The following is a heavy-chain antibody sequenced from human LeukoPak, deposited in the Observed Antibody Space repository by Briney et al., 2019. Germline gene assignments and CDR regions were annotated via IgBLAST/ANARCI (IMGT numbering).Heavy chain of an antibody. Sequence: ASVNVSCMVSGSTLRDVSIHWVRQAPGKGLEYVGGSDPEDGETFHAQNFQGRVTMTEDTSIDTAYMELRSLRSEDTAVYYCVTDRARLFWYFDLWGRGTLVTVSS. CDR3: VTDRARLFWYFDL. D-gene: IGHD2-21*02. CDR2: SDPEDGET. V-gene: IGHV1-24*01. CDR1: GSTLRDVS. J-gene: IGHJ2*01.